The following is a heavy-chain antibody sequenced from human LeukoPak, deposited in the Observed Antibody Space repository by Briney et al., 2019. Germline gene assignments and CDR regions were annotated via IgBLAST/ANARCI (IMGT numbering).Heavy chain of an antibody. J-gene: IGHJ4*02. Sequence: HGASLKISCKGSGYRFTSYWIGWVRQMPGKGLEWMGIIYPGDSDTRYSPSFQGQVTISADKSISTAYLQWGSLKASDTAMYYCARQYCSGGSCYYYYFDFWGQGTLVTVSS. D-gene: IGHD2-15*01. CDR2: IYPGDSDT. V-gene: IGHV5-51*01. CDR1: GYRFTSYW. CDR3: ARQYCSGGSCYYYYFDF.